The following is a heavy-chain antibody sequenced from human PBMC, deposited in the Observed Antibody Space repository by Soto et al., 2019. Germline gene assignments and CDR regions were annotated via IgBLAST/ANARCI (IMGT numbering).Heavy chain of an antibody. V-gene: IGHV3-30*18. J-gene: IGHJ4*02. Sequence: GGSLRLSCAASGFTFSSYGMHWVRQAPGKGLEWVAVISYDGSNKYYADSVKGRFTISRDNSKNTLYLQMNSLRAEDTAVYYCAKEGTTVTTYGDYFDYWGQGTLVTVSS. CDR1: GFTFSSYG. CDR3: AKEGTTVTTYGDYFDY. D-gene: IGHD4-17*01. CDR2: ISYDGSNK.